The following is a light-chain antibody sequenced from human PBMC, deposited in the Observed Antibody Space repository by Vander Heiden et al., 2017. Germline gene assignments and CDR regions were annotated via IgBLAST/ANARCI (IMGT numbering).Light chain of an antibody. J-gene: IGLJ2*01. CDR3: CSYAGSSTFVV. CDR2: EVS. V-gene: IGLV2-23*02. CDR1: SSDVGSYNL. Sequence: QSALTQPASVSGSPEQSITISCTGTSSDVGSYNLVSWYQQHPGKAPKRMIYEVSKRPSGVSNRFSGSKSGNTASLTISGLQAEDEADYYCCSYAGSSTFVVFGGGTKLTVL.